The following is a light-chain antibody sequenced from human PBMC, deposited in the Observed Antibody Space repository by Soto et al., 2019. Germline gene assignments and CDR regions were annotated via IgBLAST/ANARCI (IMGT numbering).Light chain of an antibody. CDR1: HGVTSS. Sequence: EIVLTQSPATLSLSPGERATLSCRASHGVTSSLAWYQQKPGQAPRLLIYDASSRATGIPARFSGSGSGTDFTLTISSLEPEDFATYYCQQSYTMPFTFGPGTKVDI. V-gene: IGKV3-11*01. J-gene: IGKJ3*01. CDR3: QQSYTMPFT. CDR2: DAS.